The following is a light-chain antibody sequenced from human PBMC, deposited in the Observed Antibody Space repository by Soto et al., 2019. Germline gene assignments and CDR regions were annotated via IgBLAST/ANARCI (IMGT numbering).Light chain of an antibody. V-gene: IGKV3-15*01. Sequence: EVVMTQSPATLSVSPGSRATLSCRASQSVRSNLAWYQQRAGQAPRLLIYGASTRATGIPARFSGSGSGTEFTLTISSLQSEDFAVYYCQQYNNWPITFGQGTRLEIK. CDR1: QSVRSN. J-gene: IGKJ5*01. CDR3: QQYNNWPIT. CDR2: GAS.